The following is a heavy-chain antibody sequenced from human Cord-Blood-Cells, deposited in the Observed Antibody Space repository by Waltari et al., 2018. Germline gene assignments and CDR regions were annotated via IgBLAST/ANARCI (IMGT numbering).Heavy chain of an antibody. V-gene: IGHV1-69*01. Sequence: QVQLVQSGAEVKKPGSSVKVSCKASGGTFSSYAISWVGQAPGQGLEWMGGIIPIFGTANYAQKFQGRVTITADESTSTAYMELSSLRSEDTAVYYCARVRRRYYGSGSPFDPWGQGTLVTVSS. D-gene: IGHD3-10*01. CDR2: IIPIFGTA. J-gene: IGHJ5*02. CDR3: ARVRRRYYGSGSPFDP. CDR1: GGTFSSYA.